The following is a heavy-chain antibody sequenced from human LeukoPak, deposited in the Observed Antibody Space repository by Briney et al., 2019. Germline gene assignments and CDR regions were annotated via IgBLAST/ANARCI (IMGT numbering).Heavy chain of an antibody. CDR3: ARLRGADTIFGVVNPMLDY. V-gene: IGHV5-51*01. CDR1: GYSFTSHW. Sequence: GESLKISCKASGYSFTSHWIAWVRQMPGKGLEWMGIIYPGDSDTRYSPSFQGQVTISVDKSISTAYLQWNTLKASDTAMYYCARLRGADTIFGVVNPMLDYWGQGTLVTVSS. CDR2: IYPGDSDT. J-gene: IGHJ4*02. D-gene: IGHD3-3*01.